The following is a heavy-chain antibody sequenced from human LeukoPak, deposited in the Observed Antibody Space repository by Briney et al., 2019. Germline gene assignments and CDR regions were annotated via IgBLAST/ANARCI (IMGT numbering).Heavy chain of an antibody. Sequence: SETLSLTCTVSGGSISSSSYYWGWIRQPPGKGLEWIGSIYYSGSTYYNPSLKSRVTISVDTSKNQFSLKLSSVTAADTAVYYCARFPVWFGELYVDYWGQGTMVTVSS. J-gene: IGHJ4*02. V-gene: IGHV4-39*07. CDR2: IYYSGST. D-gene: IGHD3-10*01. CDR3: ARFPVWFGELYVDY. CDR1: GGSISSSSYY.